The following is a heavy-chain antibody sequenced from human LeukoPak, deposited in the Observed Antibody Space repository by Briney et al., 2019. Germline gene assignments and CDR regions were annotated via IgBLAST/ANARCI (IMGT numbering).Heavy chain of an antibody. V-gene: IGHV3-30*18. Sequence: GRSLRVSCAASGFTFSSYGMHWVRQAPGKGLEWVAVISYDGSNKYYADSVKGRFTISRDNSKNTLYLQMNSLRAEDTAVYYCAKTAVAGTSVYFDSWGQGTLVTVSS. D-gene: IGHD6-19*01. CDR2: ISYDGSNK. J-gene: IGHJ4*02. CDR1: GFTFSSYG. CDR3: AKTAVAGTSVYFDS.